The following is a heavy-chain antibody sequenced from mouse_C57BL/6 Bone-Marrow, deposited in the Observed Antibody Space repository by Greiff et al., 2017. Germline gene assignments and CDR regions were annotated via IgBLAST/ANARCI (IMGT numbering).Heavy chain of an antibody. CDR2: IYPRSGNT. Sequence: VQLQQSGAELARPGASVKLSCKASGYTFTSYGISWVKQRTGQGLEWIGEIYPRSGNTYYNEKFKGQATLTADKSSSTAYMELSSLTSEDSAVDFCARWGYGSSYVGYFDDWGTGTTVTVSS. CDR3: ARWGYGSSYVGYFDD. CDR1: GYTFTSYG. J-gene: IGHJ1*03. D-gene: IGHD1-1*01. V-gene: IGHV1-81*01.